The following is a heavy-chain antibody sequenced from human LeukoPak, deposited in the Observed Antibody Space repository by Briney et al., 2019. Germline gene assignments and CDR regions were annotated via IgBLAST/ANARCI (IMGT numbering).Heavy chain of an antibody. CDR2: IYSGGST. Sequence: GGSLGLSCAASGFTVSSNYMSWVRQAPGKGLEWVSVIYSGGSTYYADSVKGRFTISRDNSKNTLYLQMNSLRAEDTAVYYCARDSIGAFDYWGQGTLVTVSS. D-gene: IGHD3-16*01. V-gene: IGHV3-66*02. CDR1: GFTVSSNY. J-gene: IGHJ4*02. CDR3: ARDSIGAFDY.